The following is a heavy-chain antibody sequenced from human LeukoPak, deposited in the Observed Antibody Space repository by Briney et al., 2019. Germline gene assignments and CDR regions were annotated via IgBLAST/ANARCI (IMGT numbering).Heavy chain of an antibody. CDR3: AKQVLLWFGEFLDY. CDR1: GFTFSSYA. CDR2: ISGSGGST. Sequence: PGGSLRLSCAASGFTFSSYAMSWVRQAPGKGLEWVSAISGSGGSTYYADSVKGRFTISRDNSKNTLYLQMNRLRAEDTAVHYCAKQVLLWFGEFLDYWGQGTLVTVSS. V-gene: IGHV3-23*01. J-gene: IGHJ4*02. D-gene: IGHD3-10*01.